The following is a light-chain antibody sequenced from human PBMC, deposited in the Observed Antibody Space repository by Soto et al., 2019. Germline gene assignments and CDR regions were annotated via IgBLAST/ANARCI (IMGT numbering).Light chain of an antibody. J-gene: IGKJ1*01. CDR2: AAS. CDR3: LHHYTYPWT. Sequence: DIQMTQSPSSLSASIGDRVTITCRASQGIGTDLGWYQQTPGKAPKCLIYAASSLRSGAPSRFSGSGSGTEFTLTISSLQPEDVATYYCLHHYTYPWTSGEGTKVEI. V-gene: IGKV1-17*01. CDR1: QGIGTD.